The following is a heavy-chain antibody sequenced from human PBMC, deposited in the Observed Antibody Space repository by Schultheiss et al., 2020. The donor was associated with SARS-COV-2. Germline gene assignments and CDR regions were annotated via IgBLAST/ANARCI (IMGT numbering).Heavy chain of an antibody. J-gene: IGHJ4*02. CDR3: ARDLGPYDSSGYRADY. CDR1: GGSIDNYY. Sequence: SQTLSLTCTVSGGSIDNYYWSWIRQPPGKGLEWIGYVHYTGRTNYSPSLKSRVTISVDTSKNQFSLKLSSVTAADTAVYYCARDLGPYDSSGYRADYWGQGTLVTVSS. V-gene: IGHV4-59*12. CDR2: VHYTGRT. D-gene: IGHD3-22*01.